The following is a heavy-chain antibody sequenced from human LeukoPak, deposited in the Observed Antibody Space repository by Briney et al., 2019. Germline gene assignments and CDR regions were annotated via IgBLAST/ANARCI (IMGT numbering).Heavy chain of an antibody. V-gene: IGHV5-51*01. J-gene: IGHJ6*03. CDR1: GYSFTSYW. CDR3: ARRGLELRGDYDYYTDV. Sequence: GESLKISCKGSGYSFTSYWIGWVRQMPGKGLEWMGIIYPGDSDTRYSPSFQGQVTISADKSISTAYLQWSSLKASDTAMYCCARRGLELRGDYDYYTDVWGKGTTVTVSS. CDR2: IYPGDSDT. D-gene: IGHD1-7*01.